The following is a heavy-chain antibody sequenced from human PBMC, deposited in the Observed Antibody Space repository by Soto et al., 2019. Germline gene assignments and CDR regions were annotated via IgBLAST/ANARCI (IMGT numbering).Heavy chain of an antibody. CDR1: GGSISGEGYY. CDR3: AISWTATAGWANWFDP. V-gene: IGHV4-31*01. CDR2: IHYSGST. J-gene: IGHJ5*02. Sequence: QVQLQESGPGLVEPSQTLSLTCTVSGGSISGEGYYWSWIRQYSGRGLEWIGYIHYSGSTYSNPSLKSPVPISVATSMTHFFLKLPSVSAADTAFYYFAISWTATAGWANWFDPSGQGTLVTFSS. D-gene: IGHD6-13*01.